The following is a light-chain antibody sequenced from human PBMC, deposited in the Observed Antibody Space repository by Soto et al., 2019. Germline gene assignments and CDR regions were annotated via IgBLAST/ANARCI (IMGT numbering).Light chain of an antibody. CDR1: QSVSRN. V-gene: IGKV3-15*01. CDR3: QQYNDWPLT. Sequence: EIVMTQSPATLSVSPGERATLSCRASQSVSRNLAWYQQKPGQAPRLLIYGASTRATGIPARFSGSGSGTEFTLTISSLQSEYFAVYYCQQYNDWPLTFGGGTKVELK. J-gene: IGKJ4*01. CDR2: GAS.